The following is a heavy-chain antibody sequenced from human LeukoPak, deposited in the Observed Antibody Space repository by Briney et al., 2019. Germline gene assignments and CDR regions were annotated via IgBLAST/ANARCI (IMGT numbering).Heavy chain of an antibody. V-gene: IGHV4-30-4*01. J-gene: IGHJ3*02. Sequence: PSETLSLTCTVSGGSISSGDYYWSWIRPPPGKGLEWIGYIYYSGSTYYNPSLKSRVTISVDTSKNQFSLKLSSVTAADTAVYYCARVRRMTGAFDIWGQGTMVTVSS. CDR2: IYYSGST. CDR1: GGSISSGDYY. CDR3: ARVRRMTGAFDI. D-gene: IGHD4-17*01.